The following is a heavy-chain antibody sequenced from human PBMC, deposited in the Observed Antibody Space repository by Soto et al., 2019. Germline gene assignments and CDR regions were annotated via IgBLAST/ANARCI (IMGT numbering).Heavy chain of an antibody. V-gene: IGHV4-31*03. CDR3: ARVKDTMVRGVIIYYFDY. CDR2: IYYSGST. Sequence: SETLSLTCTVSGGSISSGGYYWSWIRQHPGKGLEWIGYIYYSGSTYYNPSLKSRVTISVDTSKNQFSLKLSSVTAADTAVYYCARVKDTMVRGVIIYYFDYWGQGTLVTVSS. D-gene: IGHD3-10*01. CDR1: GGSISSGGYY. J-gene: IGHJ4*02.